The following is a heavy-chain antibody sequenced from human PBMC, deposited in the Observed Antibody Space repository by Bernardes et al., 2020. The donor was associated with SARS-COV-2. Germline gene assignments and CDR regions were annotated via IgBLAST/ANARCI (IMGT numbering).Heavy chain of an antibody. CDR3: VRDWGSSSWFSY. Sequence: GGSLRLSCAVSGFTFSNFEMNWVRQAPGKGLEWVSYISSSGRTIYYADSVKGRFTISRDNAKNSLYLQMNSLRGEDTAIYYCVRDWGSSSWFSYWGQGTLVTVSS. D-gene: IGHD6-13*01. J-gene: IGHJ4*02. CDR1: GFTFSNFE. V-gene: IGHV3-48*03. CDR2: ISSSGRTI.